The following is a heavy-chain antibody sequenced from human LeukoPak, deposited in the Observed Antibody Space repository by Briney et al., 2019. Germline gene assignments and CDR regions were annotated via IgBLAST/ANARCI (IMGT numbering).Heavy chain of an antibody. J-gene: IGHJ4*02. CDR1: GFIFSGYS. Sequence: PGGSLRLSCAAAGFIFSGYSMNWVRQAPGKGLEWISYISSSSTTMYYADSVKGRFTISRDSPKKSLYLQMTSLRAEDTAVYYCVRGSGGYNPLDFDSWGQGTLVTVSS. CDR3: VRGSGGYNPLDFDS. D-gene: IGHD5-24*01. CDR2: ISSSSTTM. V-gene: IGHV3-48*04.